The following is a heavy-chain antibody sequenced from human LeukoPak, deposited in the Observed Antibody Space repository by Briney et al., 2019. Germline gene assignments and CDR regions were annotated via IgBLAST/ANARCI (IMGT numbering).Heavy chain of an antibody. D-gene: IGHD6-13*01. V-gene: IGHV3-53*01. J-gene: IGHJ4*02. Sequence: QSGGSLRLSCAASGFTVSTTYMRWVRQAPGKGLEWFSFIDRDGNTHYADSVKGRFIISRDNSKNTLNLQMNSLRVEDTALYYCARDAYVNSWYYFWGQGTLVTVSS. CDR1: GFTVSTTY. CDR3: ARDAYVNSWYYF. CDR2: IDRDGNT.